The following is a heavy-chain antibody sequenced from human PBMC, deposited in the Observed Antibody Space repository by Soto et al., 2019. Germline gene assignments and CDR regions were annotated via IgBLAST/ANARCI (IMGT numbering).Heavy chain of an antibody. V-gene: IGHV1-69*06. Sequence: QVQLVQSGAEVKKPGSSVKVSCKASGGTFSSYAISWVRQAPGQGLEWMGGIIPIFGTANYAQKFQGRVTITADKSTSTAYMELSSLISEDTAVYYCARGRGRGYSYGYAYNWFDPWGQGTLVTVSS. CDR2: IIPIFGTA. CDR1: GGTFSSYA. CDR3: ARGRGRGYSYGYAYNWFDP. D-gene: IGHD5-18*01. J-gene: IGHJ5*02.